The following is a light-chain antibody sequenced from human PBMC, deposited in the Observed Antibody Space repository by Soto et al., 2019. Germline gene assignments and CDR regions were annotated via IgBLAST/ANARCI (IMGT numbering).Light chain of an antibody. CDR1: SSDVGAYNY. CDR2: EVT. J-gene: IGLJ1*01. CDR3: CSYADNTDYV. V-gene: IGLV2-8*01. Sequence: QSVLTQPPSASGSLGQSVTISCTGTSSDVGAYNYVSWYQQHPGKAPKLMIYEVTRRPSGVPDRFSGSKSGNTASLNVSGLQAEYEADYYCCSYADNTDYVFGTGTKVTVL.